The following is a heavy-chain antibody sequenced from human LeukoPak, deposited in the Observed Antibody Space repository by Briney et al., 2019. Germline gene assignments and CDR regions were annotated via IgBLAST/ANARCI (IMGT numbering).Heavy chain of an antibody. CDR1: GYTFTGYY. Sequence: GASVKVSCKASGYTFTGYYMHWVRQAPGQGLEWMGWINPNSGGTSYAQKFQGRVTMTRDTSISTAYMELSRLRSDDTAVYYCARVMWDGDYFDYWGQGTLVTVSS. CDR3: ARVMWDGDYFDY. V-gene: IGHV1-2*02. D-gene: IGHD1-26*01. CDR2: INPNSGGT. J-gene: IGHJ4*02.